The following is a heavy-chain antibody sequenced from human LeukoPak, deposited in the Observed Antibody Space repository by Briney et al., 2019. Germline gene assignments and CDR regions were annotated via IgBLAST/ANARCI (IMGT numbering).Heavy chain of an antibody. CDR1: GFTFSSSV. D-gene: IGHD2-2*02. CDR3: AAAAPIVVLPTAINS. V-gene: IGHV1-58*01. Sequence: SVKVSCKASGFTFSSSVVQWVRQARGQRLEWIGWIVVGSGNTDYAQKFLERVTITRDMSTSTAYMELSSLRSEDTAVYYCAAAAPIVVLPTAINSWGQGTLVTVSS. J-gene: IGHJ5*02. CDR2: IVVGSGNT.